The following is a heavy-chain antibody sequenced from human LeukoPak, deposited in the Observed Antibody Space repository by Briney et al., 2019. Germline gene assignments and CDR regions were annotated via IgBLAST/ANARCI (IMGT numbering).Heavy chain of an antibody. CDR1: GGSFSGYY. D-gene: IGHD2-15*01. J-gene: IGHJ4*02. Sequence: SETLSLTCAVYGGSFSGYYWSWIRQPPGKGLEWIGEINHSGSTNYNPSLKSRVTISVDTSKNQFSLKLSSVTAADTAVYYCARGDNDEGGKLFNSWGQETLVTVS. CDR3: ARGDNDEGGKLFNS. CDR2: INHSGST. V-gene: IGHV4-34*01.